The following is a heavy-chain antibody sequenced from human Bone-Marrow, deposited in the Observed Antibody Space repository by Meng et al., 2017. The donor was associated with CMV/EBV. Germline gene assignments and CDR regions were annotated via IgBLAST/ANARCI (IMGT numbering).Heavy chain of an antibody. CDR3: APRQLLYRFWFDP. J-gene: IGHJ5*02. CDR1: GGSFSGYY. CDR2: INHSVST. D-gene: IGHD2-2*01. V-gene: IGHV4-34*01. Sequence: SEPRTLTCAVYGGSFSGYYWSWIRQPPGKGLEWIGEINHSVSTNYNPSLKSRVTISIDTSKNQFSLIWSPVTAADTAVYYCAPRQLLYRFWFDPWGQGTLVTVSS.